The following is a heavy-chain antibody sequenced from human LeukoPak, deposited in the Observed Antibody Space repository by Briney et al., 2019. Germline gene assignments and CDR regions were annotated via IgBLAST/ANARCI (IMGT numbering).Heavy chain of an antibody. CDR3: ARDIATVQHQD. D-gene: IGHD1-1*01. V-gene: IGHV1-18*01. J-gene: IGHJ4*02. CDR1: GYTFTSYG. CDR2: ISAYNGNT. Sequence: ASVKVPCKASGYTFTSYGISWVRQAPGQGLEWMGWISAYNGNTNYVQKFRGRVAMTADTSTSTVYMELRSLRSDDTAVYYCARDIATVQHQDWGQGTLVTVSS.